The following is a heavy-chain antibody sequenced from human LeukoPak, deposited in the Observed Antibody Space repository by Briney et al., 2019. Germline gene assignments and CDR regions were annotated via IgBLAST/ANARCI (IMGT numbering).Heavy chain of an antibody. CDR1: GGSISIYY. Sequence: PSETLSLTCTVSGGSISIYYWSWLRQPAGKGLEWIGRIYTSGSTNYNPSLKSRVTISVDTSKKEFSLKLSSVTAADTAVYYCARDSRGSGSYYSDFDFWGQGTLVTVSS. CDR2: IYTSGST. J-gene: IGHJ4*02. D-gene: IGHD3-10*01. CDR3: ARDSRGSGSYYSDFDF. V-gene: IGHV4-4*07.